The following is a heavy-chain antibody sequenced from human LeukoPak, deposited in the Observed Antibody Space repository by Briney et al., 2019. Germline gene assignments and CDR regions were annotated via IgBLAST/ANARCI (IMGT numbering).Heavy chain of an antibody. CDR2: IYTSGST. V-gene: IGHV4-61*02. J-gene: IGHJ4*02. CDR3: ARDGSGYSDY. D-gene: IGHD3-22*01. Sequence: PSETLSLTCTVSGDSISSGSYYWSWIRQPAGKGLEWIGRIYTSGSTNYNPSLKSRVTISVDTSKNQFSLKLSSVTAADTAVYYCARDGSGYSDYWGQGTLVTVSS. CDR1: GDSISSGSYY.